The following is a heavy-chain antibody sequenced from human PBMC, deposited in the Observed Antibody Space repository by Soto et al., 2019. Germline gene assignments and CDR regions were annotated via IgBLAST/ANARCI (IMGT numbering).Heavy chain of an antibody. Sequence: ASVKVSCKASGYTFTSYAMHWVRQAPGLRLEWMGWINAGNGNTKYSQKFQGRVTITRDTSASTAYMELSSLRSEDTAVYYCARDSPREYYYDSSGYSYFDYWGQGTLVTVSS. D-gene: IGHD3-22*01. J-gene: IGHJ4*02. CDR1: GYTFTSYA. CDR3: ARDSPREYYYDSSGYSYFDY. V-gene: IGHV1-3*01. CDR2: INAGNGNT.